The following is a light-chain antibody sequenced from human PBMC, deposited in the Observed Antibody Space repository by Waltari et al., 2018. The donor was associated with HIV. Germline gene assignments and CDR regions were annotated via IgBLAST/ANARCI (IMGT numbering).Light chain of an antibody. Sequence: IQLTQSPPFLSASVADRVTFTCRASQGMLTYLAWYQPKPGKAPKVLIYDASTLPGGVPRRLSGSGSGTELTRTLSSPQPEDFETSCWHQLKSHLRMFGQVTKVEI. J-gene: IGKJ1*01. CDR2: DAS. CDR3: HQLKSHLRM. V-gene: IGKV1-9*01. CDR1: QGMLTY.